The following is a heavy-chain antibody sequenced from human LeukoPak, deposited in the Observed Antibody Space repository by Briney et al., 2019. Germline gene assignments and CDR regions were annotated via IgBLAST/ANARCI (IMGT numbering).Heavy chain of an antibody. Sequence: SETLSLTCAVYGGSFRGYYGSWIRRPPGKGLVGMGEIKHSGSTNYNPSLKRRVTISGDTSKNQFSLKLSSVTAAGTAVYYCARVFKGDGSGSYYYFDYWGQGTLVTVSS. V-gene: IGHV4-34*01. CDR2: IKHSGST. CDR3: ARVFKGDGSGSYYYFDY. D-gene: IGHD3-10*01. CDR1: GGSFRGYY. J-gene: IGHJ4*02.